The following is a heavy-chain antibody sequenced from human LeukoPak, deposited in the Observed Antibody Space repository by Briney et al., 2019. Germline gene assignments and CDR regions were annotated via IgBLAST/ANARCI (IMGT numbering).Heavy chain of an antibody. Sequence: GGSLRLSCAASGFTFSSYAMHWVRQAPGKGLEWVAVISYDGSNKYYADSVKGRFTISRDNSKNTLYLQMNSLRAEDTAVYYCARESYYYDYDYWGQGTLVTVSS. CDR3: ARESYYYDYDY. CDR2: ISYDGSNK. V-gene: IGHV3-30*04. CDR1: GFTFSSYA. J-gene: IGHJ4*02. D-gene: IGHD3-22*01.